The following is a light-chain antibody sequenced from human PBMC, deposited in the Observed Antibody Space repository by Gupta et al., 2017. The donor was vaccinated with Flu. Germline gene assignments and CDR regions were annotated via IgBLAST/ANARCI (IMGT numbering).Light chain of an antibody. J-gene: IGLJ2*01. CDR3: QSADNSGTYVV. V-gene: IGLV3-25*03. CDR1: TLSTKY. CDR2: KDT. Sequence: SYDLTPPRSVSVSPGQTAPITCSGNTLSTKYTYWYQQKPGQAPVLVIFKDTERPSGIPERFSGSNSGTTVTLTISGVQAEDEAAYYCQSADNSGTYVVFGGGTKLTV.